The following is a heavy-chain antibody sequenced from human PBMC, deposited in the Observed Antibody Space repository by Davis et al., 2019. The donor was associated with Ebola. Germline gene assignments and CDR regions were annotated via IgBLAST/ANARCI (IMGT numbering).Heavy chain of an antibody. V-gene: IGHV4-39*02. J-gene: IGHJ5*02. CDR1: GASISDSNFF. CDR3: AREETRGSIAGWFDP. D-gene: IGHD2-21*01. CDR2: VFYSGTP. Sequence: SETLSLTCTVSGASISDSNFFWAWICQPPGKGLEWIGSVFYSGTPYYNPFLKSRVTMSVDTSKNQFSVRLSSLTAADTGFYYCAREETRGSIAGWFDPWGQGTLVTVSS.